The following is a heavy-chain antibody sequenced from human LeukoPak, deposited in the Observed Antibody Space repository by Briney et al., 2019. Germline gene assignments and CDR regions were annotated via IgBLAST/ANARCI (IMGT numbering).Heavy chain of an antibody. CDR2: ISTRADET. CDR1: GFSFSNYG. Sequence: VGPRWFTCEASGFSFSNYGMSWFRQAPGKGLEWVSTISTRADETHYADSVRGRFTIFRDNSKSTLALHMSNLRVEDTAVYYCERDPSDYEWQRGWYRDFWGRGSQVTVSS. V-gene: IGHV3-23*01. D-gene: IGHD6-19*01. J-gene: IGHJ4*01. CDR3: ERDPSDYEWQRGWYRDF.